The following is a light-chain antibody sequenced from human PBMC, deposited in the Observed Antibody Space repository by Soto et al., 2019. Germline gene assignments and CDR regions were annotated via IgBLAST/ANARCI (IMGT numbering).Light chain of an antibody. J-gene: IGKJ1*01. Sequence: EIVLTQSPGTLSLSPGERATLSCRASQSVSSSYLAWYQQKPGQAPRLLIDGASSRASGLPDRFSGSGSGTVFTLSISRLEPEDFAVYYCQEYGSSRTFGQGTKVEVK. CDR1: QSVSSSY. V-gene: IGKV3-20*01. CDR2: GAS. CDR3: QEYGSSRT.